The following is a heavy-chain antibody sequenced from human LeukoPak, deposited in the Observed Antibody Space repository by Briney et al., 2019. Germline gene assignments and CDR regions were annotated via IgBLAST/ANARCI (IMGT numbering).Heavy chain of an antibody. D-gene: IGHD3-3*01. CDR1: GGSISSSSYY. CDR3: ARGVGIPFGVVPSLDY. Sequence: SETLSLTCTVSGGSISSSSYYWGWIRQPPGKGLEWIGSIYYSGSTYYNPSLKSRVTISVDTSKNQFSLKLSSVTAADTAVYYCARGVGIPFGVVPSLDYWGQGTLVTVSS. J-gene: IGHJ4*02. CDR2: IYYSGST. V-gene: IGHV4-39*01.